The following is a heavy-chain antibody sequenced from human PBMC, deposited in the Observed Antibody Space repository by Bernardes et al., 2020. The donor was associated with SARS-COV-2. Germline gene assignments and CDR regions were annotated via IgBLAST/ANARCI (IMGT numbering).Heavy chain of an antibody. CDR3: ALQTGYHFDY. V-gene: IGHV2-5*02. CDR1: GFSLSTSGVG. Sequence: SGPTLVKPTQTLTLTCTFSGFSLSTSGVGVGWIRQPPGKALEWLALIYWDDDKRYRPSLKSRLTITKDTSKNQVVLTMTNIDPVDTATYYCALQTGYHFDYWGQGTLVTVSS. J-gene: IGHJ4*02. CDR2: IYWDDDK. D-gene: IGHD3-9*01.